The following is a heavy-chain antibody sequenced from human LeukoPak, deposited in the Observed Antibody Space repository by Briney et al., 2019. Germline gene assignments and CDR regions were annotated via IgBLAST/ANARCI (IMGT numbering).Heavy chain of an antibody. V-gene: IGHV1-69*05. J-gene: IGHJ4*02. Sequence: GASVKVSCKASGYTFTGYYMHWVRQAPGQGLEWMGRIIPIFGTANYAQKFQGRVTITTDESTSTAYMELSSLRSEDTAVYYCARDSGHPSSFDYWGQGTLVTVSS. D-gene: IGHD5-12*01. CDR1: GYTFTGYY. CDR3: ARDSGHPSSFDY. CDR2: IIPIFGTA.